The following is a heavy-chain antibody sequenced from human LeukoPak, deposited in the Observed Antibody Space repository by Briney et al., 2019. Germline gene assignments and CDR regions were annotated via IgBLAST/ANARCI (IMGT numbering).Heavy chain of an antibody. CDR2: IIPIFGTA. J-gene: IGHJ6*03. D-gene: IGHD3-10*01. CDR3: ASCYWAGIRYYYYYYMDV. CDR1: GYIFTSYA. Sequence: SVKVSCKASGYIFTSYAISWVRQAPGQGLEWMGGIIPIFGTANYAQKFQGRVTITADESTSTAYMELSSLRSEDTAVYYCASCYWAGIRYYYYYYMDVWGKGTTVTISS. V-gene: IGHV1-69*13.